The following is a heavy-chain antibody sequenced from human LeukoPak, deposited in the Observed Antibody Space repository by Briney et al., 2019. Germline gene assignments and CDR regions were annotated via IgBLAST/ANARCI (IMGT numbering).Heavy chain of an antibody. D-gene: IGHD3-3*01. CDR3: ARLSAAVHLGAFDL. Sequence: PSETLSLTCAVSGVSISPYYWAWIRQPPRKGLEWIGYIHTSGSNKQYPSLKSRVTISVDKSKNHFSRRLTSVTAADTAVYYCARLSAAVHLGAFDLWGQGTMVTVSS. V-gene: IGHV4-4*09. CDR2: IHTSGSN. CDR1: GVSISPYY. J-gene: IGHJ3*01.